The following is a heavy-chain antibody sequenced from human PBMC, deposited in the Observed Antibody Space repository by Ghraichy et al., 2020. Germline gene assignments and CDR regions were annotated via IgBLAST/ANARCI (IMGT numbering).Heavy chain of an antibody. CDR2: IYYSGST. CDR1: GGSISSSSYY. CDR3: ARHATTLEYFDY. J-gene: IGHJ4*02. V-gene: IGHV4-39*01. Sequence: SQTLSLTCTVSGGSISSSSYYWGWIRQPPGKGLEWIGSIYYSGSTYYNPSLKSRVTISVDTSKNQFSLKLSPVTAADTAVDYFARHATTLEYFDYWGQGTLVTVSS. D-gene: IGHD4-17*01.